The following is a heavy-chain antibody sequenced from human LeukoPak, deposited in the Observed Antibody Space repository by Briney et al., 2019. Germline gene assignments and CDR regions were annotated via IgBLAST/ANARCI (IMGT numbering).Heavy chain of an antibody. CDR2: IIPIFGTA. Sequence: GASVKVSCKASGGTFSSYAISWVRQAPGQGLEWMGGIIPIFGTANYAQKFQGRVTITADKSTSTAYMELSSLRSEDTAVYYCARWAGYSYGSNWFDPWGQGTLVTVSS. CDR1: GGTFSSYA. V-gene: IGHV1-69*06. J-gene: IGHJ5*02. CDR3: ARWAGYSYGSNWFDP. D-gene: IGHD5-18*01.